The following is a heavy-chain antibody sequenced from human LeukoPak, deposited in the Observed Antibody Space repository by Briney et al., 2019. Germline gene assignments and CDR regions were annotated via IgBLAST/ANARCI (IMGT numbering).Heavy chain of an antibody. Sequence: ASAKVSCKASGYTFTGYFIHWVRQVPGQGLEWMGWINPNSGGTNYAQKFQGRVTMTRDTSTNTAYMELSRLRSDDTAIYYCARDKSTTRHFDYWGQGTLVTVSS. CDR3: ARDKSTTRHFDY. CDR2: INPNSGGT. V-gene: IGHV1-2*02. D-gene: IGHD5/OR15-5a*01. CDR1: GYTFTGYF. J-gene: IGHJ4*02.